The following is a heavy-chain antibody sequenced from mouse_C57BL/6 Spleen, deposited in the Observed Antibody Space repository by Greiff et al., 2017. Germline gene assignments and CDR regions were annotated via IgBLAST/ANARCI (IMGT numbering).Heavy chain of an antibody. D-gene: IGHD1-1*01. Sequence: EVQVVESGGGLVKPGGSLKLSCAASGFTFSSYAMSWVRQTPEKRLELVATISDGGSYTYYPDNVKGRFTISRDNAKNTLYLQMSHLKSEDTAMYYCARGGVTTVGARYAMDYWGQGTSVTVSS. CDR3: ARGGVTTVGARYAMDY. J-gene: IGHJ4*01. CDR2: ISDGGSYT. CDR1: GFTFSSYA. V-gene: IGHV5-4*01.